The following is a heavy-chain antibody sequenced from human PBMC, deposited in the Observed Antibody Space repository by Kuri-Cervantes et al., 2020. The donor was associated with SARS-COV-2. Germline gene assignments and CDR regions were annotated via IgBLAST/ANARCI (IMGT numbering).Heavy chain of an antibody. V-gene: IGHV1-8*01. CDR2: MNPNSGNT. J-gene: IGHJ4*02. Sequence: ASVKVSCKASGYTFTSYDINWVRQATGQGLEWMGWMNPNSGNTGYAQKFQGRVTMTRNTSISTAYMELGSLRSEDTAVYYCARFRRDNCSGGSCYSDDYFDYWGQGTLVTVSS. D-gene: IGHD2-15*01. CDR3: ARFRRDNCSGGSCYSDDYFDY. CDR1: GYTFTSYD.